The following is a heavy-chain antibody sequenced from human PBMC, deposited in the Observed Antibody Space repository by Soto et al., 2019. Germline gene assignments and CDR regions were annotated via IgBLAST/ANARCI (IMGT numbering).Heavy chain of an antibody. CDR3: SRGSTYYGFLT. J-gene: IGHJ5*02. CDR2: IYYIGTT. D-gene: IGHD3-10*01. Sequence: QVQLQESGPGLVKPSQTLSLTCTVSGDSMGSGDYYWTWIRQPPGKGLEWIGYIYYIGTTFYNPSLESRVNNSIDTSKNLFSLRLTSVTAADTAVYYCSRGSTYYGFLTWGQGTLVTVSS. V-gene: IGHV4-30-4*01. CDR1: GDSMGSGDYY.